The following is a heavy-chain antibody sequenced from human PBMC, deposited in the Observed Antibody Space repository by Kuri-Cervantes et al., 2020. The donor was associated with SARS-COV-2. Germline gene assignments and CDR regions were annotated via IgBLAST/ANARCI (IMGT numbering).Heavy chain of an antibody. Sequence: GESLKISCAASGFTFSSYAMSWVRQAPGKGLEWVAVISYDGSNKYYADSVKGRFTISRDNSKNTLYLQMNSLRAEDTAVYYCARGYSSSSASNFDYWGQGTLVTVSS. CDR2: ISYDGSNK. V-gene: IGHV3-30-3*01. CDR1: GFTFSSYA. CDR3: ARGYSSSSASNFDY. D-gene: IGHD6-6*01. J-gene: IGHJ4*02.